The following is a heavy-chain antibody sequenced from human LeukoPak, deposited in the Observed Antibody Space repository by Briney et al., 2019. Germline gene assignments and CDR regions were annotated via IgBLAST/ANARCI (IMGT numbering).Heavy chain of an antibody. J-gene: IGHJ4*02. Sequence: GGSLRLSCEASGFPFSSYAMTWVRQAPGKGLEWVSVIYSIGTTYYADSVKGRFTISRDKSKNTVYLQMNSLRAEDTAVYYCAREGYFDYWGQGTLVTVSS. CDR1: GFPFSSYA. CDR3: AREGYFDY. V-gene: IGHV3-53*01. CDR2: IYSIGTT.